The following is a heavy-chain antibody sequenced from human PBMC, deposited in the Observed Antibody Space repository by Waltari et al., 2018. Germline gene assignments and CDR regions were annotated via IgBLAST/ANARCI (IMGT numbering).Heavy chain of an antibody. Sequence: QVQLVESGGGVVQPGGSLRLSCAASGFTFSSYGMHWVRQAPGKGLEWVAFMRYDGSNKYYAESVKGRFTISRDNSKNTLYLQMNSLRAEDTAVDYGAKLWFREVFPGYWGQGTLVTVSS. V-gene: IGHV3-30*02. D-gene: IGHD3-10*01. CDR3: AKLWFREVFPGY. J-gene: IGHJ4*02. CDR2: MRYDGSNK. CDR1: GFTFSSYG.